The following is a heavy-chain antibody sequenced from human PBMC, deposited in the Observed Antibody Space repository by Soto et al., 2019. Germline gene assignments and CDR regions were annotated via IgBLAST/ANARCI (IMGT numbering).Heavy chain of an antibody. V-gene: IGHV3-23*01. CDR2: ITADGGT. Sequence: EVQVLESGGGLVQPGGSLRLSCEGSEFTVSGHAMTWIRQAPGKGPEWVSTITADGGTYYADSVKGRFAMSRDTSENTLYLQMNRLGAEDTVAYYCAPHVSCSGGSCQYDAFAIRGQGTMVTVSS. CDR3: APHVSCSGGSCQYDAFAI. CDR1: EFTVSGHA. J-gene: IGHJ3*02. D-gene: IGHD2-15*01.